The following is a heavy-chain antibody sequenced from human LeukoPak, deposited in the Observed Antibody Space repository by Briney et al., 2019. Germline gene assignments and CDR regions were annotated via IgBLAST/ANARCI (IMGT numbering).Heavy chain of an antibody. CDR1: GGSISSGDYY. Sequence: SETLSLTCTVSGGSISSGDYYWSWIRQHPGKGLEWIGYIYYSGSTYYNPSLKSRVTISVDTSKNQFSLKLSSVTAADTAVYYCATWGAATGTSDYWGQGTLVTVSS. CDR2: IYYSGST. D-gene: IGHD6-13*01. CDR3: ATWGAATGTSDY. V-gene: IGHV4-31*03. J-gene: IGHJ4*02.